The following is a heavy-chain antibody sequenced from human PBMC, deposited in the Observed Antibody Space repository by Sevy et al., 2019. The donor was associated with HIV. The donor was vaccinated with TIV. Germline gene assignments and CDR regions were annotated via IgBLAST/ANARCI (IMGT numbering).Heavy chain of an antibody. Sequence: GGSLRLSCGASAFTFSSHSMNWVRQAPGKGLEWVSYIGISGSSIYYADSVKGRFTISRDNAKNSLYLQMNSLRDEDTAVYYCARDRINYDFWSGYSQDNSYGMDVWGQGTTVTVSS. CDR3: ARDRINYDFWSGYSQDNSYGMDV. V-gene: IGHV3-48*02. CDR2: IGISGSSI. CDR1: AFTFSSHS. J-gene: IGHJ6*02. D-gene: IGHD3-3*01.